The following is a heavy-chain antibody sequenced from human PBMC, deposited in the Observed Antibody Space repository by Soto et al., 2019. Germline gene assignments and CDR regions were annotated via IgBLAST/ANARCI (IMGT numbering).Heavy chain of an antibody. CDR1: GYSYADSW. CDR2: IYPGYSDI. J-gene: IGHJ4*02. Sequence: GDSLKISCQGSGYSYADSWIGWVRQVPGRGLEWVGIIYPGYSDIRYRPSFQGWVTISADKSVNTAYLQWSSLRASDTAIYYCARPPGSGTLFANWGQGTPVTVSS. CDR3: ARPPGSGTLFAN. V-gene: IGHV5-51*01. D-gene: IGHD2-15*01.